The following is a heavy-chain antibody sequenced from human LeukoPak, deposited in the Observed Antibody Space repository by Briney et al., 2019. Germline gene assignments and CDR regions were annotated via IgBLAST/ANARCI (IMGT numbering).Heavy chain of an antibody. CDR1: GFTFSSYS. V-gene: IGHV3-21*01. CDR3: ARVEWELLGDYPDY. Sequence: PGGSLRLSCAASGFTFSSYSMNWVRQAPGKGLEWVSSISSSSNYIYYADSVKGRFTISRDNAKNSLYLQMNSLRAEDTAVYYCARVEWELLGDYPDYWGQGTLVTVSS. CDR2: ISSSSNYI. D-gene: IGHD1-26*01. J-gene: IGHJ4*02.